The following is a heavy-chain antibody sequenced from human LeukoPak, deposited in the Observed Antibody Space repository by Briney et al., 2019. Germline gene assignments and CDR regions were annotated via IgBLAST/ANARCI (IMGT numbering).Heavy chain of an antibody. J-gene: IGHJ4*02. V-gene: IGHV1-2*02. CDR1: GYTFTGYY. Sequence: ASVKVSCKASGYTFTGYYMHWVRQAPGQGLEWMGWINPNSGGTNYAQKFQGRVTMTRDTSISTAYMELSRLRSDDTAVYYCARDHLLAGGHFPFDYWGQGTLVTVSS. CDR3: ARDHLLAGGHFPFDY. D-gene: IGHD3-3*02. CDR2: INPNSGGT.